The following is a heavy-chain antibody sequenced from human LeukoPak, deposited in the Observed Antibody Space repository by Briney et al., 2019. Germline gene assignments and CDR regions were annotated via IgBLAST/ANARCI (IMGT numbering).Heavy chain of an antibody. CDR2: ISYDGSNK. D-gene: IGHD2-15*01. V-gene: IGHV3-30*18. CDR3: AKQLGYCSDGSCYFPY. Sequence: PGGPLRLSCAASGFTFSSYGMHWVRQAPGKGLEWVAVISYDGSNKYYADSVKGRFTISRDNSKNTLYLQMNSLRAEDTAVYYCAKQLGYCSDGSCYFPYWGQGTLVTVSS. J-gene: IGHJ4*02. CDR1: GFTFSSYG.